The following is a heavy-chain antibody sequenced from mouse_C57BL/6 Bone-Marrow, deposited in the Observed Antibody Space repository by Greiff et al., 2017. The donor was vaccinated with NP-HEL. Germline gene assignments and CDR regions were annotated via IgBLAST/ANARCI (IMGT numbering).Heavy chain of an antibody. CDR3: ARHHYGSSYWYFDV. Sequence: EVQLKESGGGLVQPGGSLKLSCAASGFTFSDYGMAWVRQAPRKGPEWVAFISNLAYSIYYADTVTGRFTISRENAKNTLYLEMSSLRSEDTAMYYCARHHYGSSYWYFDVWGTGTTVTVSS. J-gene: IGHJ1*03. CDR2: ISNLAYSI. CDR1: GFTFSDYG. V-gene: IGHV5-15*01. D-gene: IGHD1-1*01.